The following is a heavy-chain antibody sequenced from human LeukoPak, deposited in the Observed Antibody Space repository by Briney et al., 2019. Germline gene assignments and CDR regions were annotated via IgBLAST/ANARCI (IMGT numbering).Heavy chain of an antibody. D-gene: IGHD3-22*01. CDR3: ATPNYYDSSGFFEH. Sequence: PGGSLRLSCAASGFTFSSYEMNWVRQAPGKGLEWVSYISSSGSTIYYADSVKGRFTISRDNAKNSLYLQMNSLRAGDTAVYYCATPNYYDSSGFFEHWGQGTVVPVSS. V-gene: IGHV3-48*03. CDR2: ISSSGSTI. CDR1: GFTFSSYE. J-gene: IGHJ1*01.